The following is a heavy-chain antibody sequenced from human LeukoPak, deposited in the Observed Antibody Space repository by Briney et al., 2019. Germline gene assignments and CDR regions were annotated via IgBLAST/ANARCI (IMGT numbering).Heavy chain of an antibody. V-gene: IGHV4-59*01. Sequence: SETLSLTCSVSDDSITMYYWTWIRQPPGKGLEWIGYVYHTGSTNFNPSLNGRVSISRDTSKNLFSLRLRSVTAADTAVYFCARGRVSSSTWYSTYYYYFYMDVWGKGTTVTVSS. CDR2: VYHTGST. D-gene: IGHD4-11*01. CDR3: ARGRVSSSTWYSTYYYYFYMDV. J-gene: IGHJ6*03. CDR1: DDSITMYY.